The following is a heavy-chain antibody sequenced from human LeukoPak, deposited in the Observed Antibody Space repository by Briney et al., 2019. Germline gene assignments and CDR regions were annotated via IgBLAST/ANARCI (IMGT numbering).Heavy chain of an antibody. V-gene: IGHV3-30*02. CDR1: GFTVSPYG. D-gene: IGHD3-3*01. J-gene: IGHJ4*02. CDR2: IRFDGSNE. Sequence: GGSLRLSCAASGFTVSPYGMHWVRQAPGKGLEWVTFIRFDGSNEYYTDSVKGRFTISRDNSKNTLYLQMNSLRAEDTAVYYCAKSPKITIFGVVTYFDYWGQGTLVTVSS. CDR3: AKSPKITIFGVVTYFDY.